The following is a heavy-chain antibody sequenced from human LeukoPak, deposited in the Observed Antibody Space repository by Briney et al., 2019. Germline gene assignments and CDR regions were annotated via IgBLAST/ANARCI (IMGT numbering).Heavy chain of an antibody. Sequence: ETLSLTCTVSGGSISSYYWSWIRQPPGKGLEWVANIKQDGSEKYYVDSVKGRFTISRDNAKNSLYLQMNSLRAEDTAVYYCARGRWLPFWGQGTLVTVSS. CDR3: ARGRWLPF. D-gene: IGHD5-12*01. V-gene: IGHV3-7*01. CDR1: GGSISSYY. J-gene: IGHJ4*02. CDR2: IKQDGSEK.